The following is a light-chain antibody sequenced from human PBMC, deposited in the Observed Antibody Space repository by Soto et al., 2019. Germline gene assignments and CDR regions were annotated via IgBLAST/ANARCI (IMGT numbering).Light chain of an antibody. Sequence: DLVMTQTPLSLPVTPGEPASISCRSSQSLLDSDDGNTYLDWYLQKPGQSPQLLIYTVSYRASGVPGRFSGSGSGTDFILKISRVEAEDVGVYYCMQRIEFPWTFGQGTKVEIK. J-gene: IGKJ1*01. CDR3: MQRIEFPWT. CDR1: QSLLDSDDGNTY. CDR2: TVS. V-gene: IGKV2-40*01.